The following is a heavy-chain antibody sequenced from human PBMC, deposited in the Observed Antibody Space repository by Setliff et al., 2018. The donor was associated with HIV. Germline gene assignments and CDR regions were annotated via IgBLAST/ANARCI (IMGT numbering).Heavy chain of an antibody. J-gene: IGHJ6*03. Sequence: PGESLKISCAASGFTFSSYSMNWVRQAPGKGLEWVSFISGNSGAVTYADSVKGRFTISRDNSKNTLYLQMNSLRAEDTAVYYCAKEAPSIINYPYYYYMDVWGKGTTVTVSS. V-gene: IGHV3-48*01. CDR1: GFTFSSYS. CDR2: ISGNSGAV. CDR3: AKEAPSIINYPYYYYMDV. D-gene: IGHD1-7*01.